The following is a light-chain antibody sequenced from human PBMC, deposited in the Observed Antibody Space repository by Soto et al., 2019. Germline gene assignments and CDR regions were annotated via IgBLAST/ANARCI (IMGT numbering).Light chain of an antibody. CDR3: CSYTGSSSYA. J-gene: IGLJ1*01. V-gene: IGLV2-11*01. CDR1: SSDVGGYKH. Sequence: QSALTQPHSVSGSPGQSVTISCTGTSSDVGGYKHVSWYQHHPGKAPKLIIYDVTERPSGVPDRFSGSRSGNTASLTISGLQAEDEADYYCCSYTGSSSYAFGLGTKVTVL. CDR2: DVT.